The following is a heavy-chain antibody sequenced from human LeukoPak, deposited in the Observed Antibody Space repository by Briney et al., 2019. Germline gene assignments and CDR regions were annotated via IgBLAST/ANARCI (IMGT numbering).Heavy chain of an antibody. J-gene: IGHJ4*02. V-gene: IGHV1-8*03. Sequence: ASVKVSCKASGYTFTSYDINWVRQATGQGLEWMGWMNPNSGNTGYAQKFQGRATITRNTSISTAYMELSSLRSEDTAVYYCARGMISSAYSSSSVVDYWGQGTLVTVSS. CDR1: GYTFTSYD. CDR3: ARGMISSAYSSSSVVDY. D-gene: IGHD6-6*01. CDR2: MNPNSGNT.